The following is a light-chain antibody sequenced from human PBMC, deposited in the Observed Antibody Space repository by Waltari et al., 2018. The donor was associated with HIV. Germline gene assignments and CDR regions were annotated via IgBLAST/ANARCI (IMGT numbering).Light chain of an antibody. V-gene: IGLV3-19*01. CDR3: NSRDSSARV. CDR2: GKN. Sequence: SSELTQDPAVSVALGQTVRITCQGDSLRSYYASWYQQKPGQAPVLVIYGKNNRPSGIPDRFSGSSSGNTASLTITGAQAEDEADYYCNSRDSSARVFGGGTKLTVL. CDR1: SLRSYY. J-gene: IGLJ3*02.